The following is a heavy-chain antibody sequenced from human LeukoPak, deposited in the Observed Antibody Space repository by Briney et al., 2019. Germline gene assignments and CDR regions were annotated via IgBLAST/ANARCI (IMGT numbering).Heavy chain of an antibody. J-gene: IGHJ4*02. CDR2: ISYDGSNK. Sequence: GRSLRLSCAASGFTFSSYAMHWVRQAPGKGLEWVAVISYDGSNKYYADSVKGRFTISRDNAKNSLYLQMNSLRAEDTAVYYCARVGYSYGSLDYWGQGTLVTVSS. D-gene: IGHD5-18*01. CDR3: ARVGYSYGSLDY. CDR1: GFTFSSYA. V-gene: IGHV3-30-3*01.